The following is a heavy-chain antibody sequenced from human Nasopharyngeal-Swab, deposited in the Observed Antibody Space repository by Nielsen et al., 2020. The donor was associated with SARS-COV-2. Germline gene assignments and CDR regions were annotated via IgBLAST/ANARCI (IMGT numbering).Heavy chain of an antibody. V-gene: IGHV3-49*04. J-gene: IGHJ4*02. D-gene: IGHD2-15*01. Sequence: GGSLRLSCAASGFIFTSFGMHWVRQAPGKGLEWVGFTRIKAFGETPEYAMSVKGRFTISRDDSKSIAYLQMDSLKIDDTGVYYCARSGRAATKTRYFDYWGQGTLVTVSS. CDR2: TRIKAFGETP. CDR1: GFIFTSFG. CDR3: ARSGRAATKTRYFDY.